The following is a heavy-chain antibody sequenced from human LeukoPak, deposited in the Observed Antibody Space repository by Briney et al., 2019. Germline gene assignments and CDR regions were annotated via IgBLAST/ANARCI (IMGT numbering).Heavy chain of an antibody. V-gene: IGHV3-7*01. CDR2: IKHDGSEK. CDR1: GFIFTGYF. D-gene: IGHD3-3*01. J-gene: IGHJ4*02. CDR3: ATDRGWRTSGYYLYYFEY. Sequence: GGSLRLSCAASGFIFTGYFMSWVRQAPGKGLEWVASIKHDGSEKYYVDSVRGRLTISRDNTKNLLYLQMSSLRAEDTAVYYCATDRGWRTSGYYLYYFEYWGQGTLVTFSP.